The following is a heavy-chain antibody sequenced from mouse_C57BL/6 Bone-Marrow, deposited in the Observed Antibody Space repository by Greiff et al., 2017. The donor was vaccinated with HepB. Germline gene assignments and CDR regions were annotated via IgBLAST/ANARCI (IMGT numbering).Heavy chain of an antibody. CDR1: GYSITSGYY. V-gene: IGHV3-6*01. Sequence: EVKLMESGPGLVKPSQSLSLTCSVTGYSITSGYYWNWIRQFPGNKLEWMGYISYDGSNNYNPSLKNRISITRDTSKNQFFLKLNSVTTEDTATYYCAAGEERDYYAMDYWGQGTSVTVSS. CDR3: AAGEERDYYAMDY. CDR2: ISYDGSN. J-gene: IGHJ4*01.